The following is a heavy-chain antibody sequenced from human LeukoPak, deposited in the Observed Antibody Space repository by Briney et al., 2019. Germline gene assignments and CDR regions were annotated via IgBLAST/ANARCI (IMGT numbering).Heavy chain of an antibody. CDR3: ARDRYEFTY. Sequence: ASVKVSCKASGYTFTSYYMHWVRQAPGQGLEWMGIINPSGGSTSYAQKFQGRVTMTTDTSTNTAYMELRSLRPDDTAVYYCARDRYEFTYWGQGTLVTVSS. CDR2: INPSGGST. CDR1: GYTFTSYY. V-gene: IGHV1-46*01. D-gene: IGHD5-12*01. J-gene: IGHJ4*02.